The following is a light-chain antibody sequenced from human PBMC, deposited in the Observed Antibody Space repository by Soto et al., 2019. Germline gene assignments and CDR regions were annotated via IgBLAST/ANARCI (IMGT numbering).Light chain of an antibody. CDR1: QDISNY. CDR2: AAS. J-gene: IGKJ1*01. Sequence: DIQMTQSPSSLSASVGDRVTITCRASQDISNYLAWYQQKPGKAPKLLIYAASSLQSGVPSRFSGSGSGTDFTLTTSSLQPEDVATYYCQKYNSAPRTFGQGTKGEIK. CDR3: QKYNSAPRT. V-gene: IGKV1-27*01.